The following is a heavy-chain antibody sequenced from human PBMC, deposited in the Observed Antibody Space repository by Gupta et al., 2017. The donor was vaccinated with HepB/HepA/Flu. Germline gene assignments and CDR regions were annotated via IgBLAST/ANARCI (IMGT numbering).Heavy chain of an antibody. V-gene: IGHV4-39*01. CDR3: ARQAYRINYYYDSTRGGPFDY. CDR2: IYYSGST. J-gene: IGHJ4*02. D-gene: IGHD3-22*01. Sequence: QLQLQESGPGLVKPPETLALTCTVSGGSVSSSSYYCGWIRQPPARRLEWIGSIYYSGSTYYNPPLTSRVPITVETSKNKFSLKLSSVTAADTAVYYCARQAYRINYYYDSTRGGPFDYWGQGTLVTVSS. CDR1: GGSVSSSSYY.